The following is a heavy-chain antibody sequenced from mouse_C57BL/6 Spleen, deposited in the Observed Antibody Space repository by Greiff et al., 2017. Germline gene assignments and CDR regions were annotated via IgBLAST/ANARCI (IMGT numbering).Heavy chain of an antibody. Sequence: EVTLVESGGGLVKPGGSLKLSCAASGFTFSSYAMSWVRQTPEKRLEWVATISDGGSYTYYPDNVKGRFTISRDNAKNNLYLQMSHLKSEDTAMYYCAREGYGTPFDYWGQGTTLTVSS. J-gene: IGHJ2*01. CDR2: ISDGGSYT. CDR1: GFTFSSYA. D-gene: IGHD1-1*01. V-gene: IGHV5-4*01. CDR3: AREGYGTPFDY.